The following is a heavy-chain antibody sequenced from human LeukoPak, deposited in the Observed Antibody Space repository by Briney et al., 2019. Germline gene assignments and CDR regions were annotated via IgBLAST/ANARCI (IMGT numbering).Heavy chain of an antibody. CDR1: GFTFSSFG. CDR3: AKPLQGGDYGDAFDI. CDR2: IRSDGSNK. Sequence: PGGSLRLSCAASGFTFSSFGMHWVRQAPGKGLEWVAFIRSDGSNKYYADSVKGRFTISRDNSKNTLYLQMNSLRAEDTAVYYCAKPLQGGDYGDAFDIWGQGTMVTASS. V-gene: IGHV3-30*02. J-gene: IGHJ3*02. D-gene: IGHD4-17*01.